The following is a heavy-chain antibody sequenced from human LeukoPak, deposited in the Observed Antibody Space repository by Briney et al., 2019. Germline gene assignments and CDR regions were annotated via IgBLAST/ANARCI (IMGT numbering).Heavy chain of an antibody. CDR2: ISHDGSNK. D-gene: IGHD2-15*01. V-gene: IGHV3-30*18. Sequence: PGGSLRLSCAASGFTFSNYGMHWVRQAPGKGLEWVTLISHDGSNKYYADSVKGRFTISRDNSKNTLYLQMNSLRAEDTAVYYCAKEDIAGLDYWGQGALVTVSS. CDR1: GFTFSNYG. J-gene: IGHJ4*02. CDR3: AKEDIAGLDY.